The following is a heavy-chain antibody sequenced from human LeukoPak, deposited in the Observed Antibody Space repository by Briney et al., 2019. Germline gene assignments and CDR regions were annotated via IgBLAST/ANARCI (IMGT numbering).Heavy chain of an antibody. CDR3: ARGYRLDS. V-gene: IGHV5-51*01. D-gene: IGHD3-16*02. Sequence: NRGESLKISCKGSGYTFTSHWIAWVRQMPGKGPEWMGIIYPGDSDIRYSPSFQGQVTISADKSISTAYLQWSSLKASDTAMYYCARGYRLDSWGQGTLVTVSS. CDR1: GYTFTSHW. J-gene: IGHJ4*02. CDR2: IYPGDSDI.